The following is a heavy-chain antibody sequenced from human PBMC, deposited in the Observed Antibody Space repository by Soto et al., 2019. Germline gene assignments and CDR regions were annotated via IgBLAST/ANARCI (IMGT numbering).Heavy chain of an antibody. V-gene: IGHV4-59*01. D-gene: IGHD2-2*01. CDR3: ARDNGGYQPVYYGMDV. Sequence: PSETLSLTCTVSGGSISSYYWSWIRQPPGKGLEWIGYIYYSGSTNYNPSLKSRVTISVDTSKNQFSLKLSSVTAADTAAYYCARDNGGYQPVYYGMDVWGQGTTVTVSS. J-gene: IGHJ6*02. CDR1: GGSISSYY. CDR2: IYYSGST.